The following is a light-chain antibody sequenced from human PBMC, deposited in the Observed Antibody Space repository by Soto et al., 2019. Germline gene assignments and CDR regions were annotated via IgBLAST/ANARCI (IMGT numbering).Light chain of an antibody. CDR2: AAS. CDR3: QQSNSFPLT. V-gene: IGKV1-12*01. J-gene: IGKJ4*01. CDR1: QGISSW. Sequence: DIQMTQSPSSVSASVGDRVTINCRASQGISSWLDWYQQKPGKAPKRLIYAASSLQSGVPSRFSASGSGTDFTLTISSLQPEDFAAYFCQQSNSFPLTFGGGTKVEIK.